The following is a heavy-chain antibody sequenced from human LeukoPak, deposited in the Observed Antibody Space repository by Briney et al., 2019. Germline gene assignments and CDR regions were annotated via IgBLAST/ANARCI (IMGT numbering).Heavy chain of an antibody. CDR1: GVTFDGDT. CDR2: ISWNSGSI. Sequence: GGSLRLSCAASGVTFDGDTMHWVRQAPRKGLEWVSGISWNSGSIGYADSVKGRFTISRDNAKNSLYLQMNSLRAEDTALYYCATLTVAARTANFDYWGQGTLVTVSS. V-gene: IGHV3-9*01. CDR3: ATLTVAARTANFDY. D-gene: IGHD6-6*01. J-gene: IGHJ4*02.